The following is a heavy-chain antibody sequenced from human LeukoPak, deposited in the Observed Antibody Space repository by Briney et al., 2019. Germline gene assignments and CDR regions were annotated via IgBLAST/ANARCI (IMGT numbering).Heavy chain of an antibody. Sequence: GGSLRLSCAASGFTFSSYAMSWVRQAPGKGLEWVSAIIGIGGSTYYADSVKGRLTISRDNSKNTLYLQMNSLRAEDTAVYYCAKDGLLRYFDWLREIDYWGQGTLVTVSS. CDR1: GFTFSSYA. J-gene: IGHJ4*02. CDR2: IIGIGGST. D-gene: IGHD3-9*01. CDR3: AKDGLLRYFDWLREIDY. V-gene: IGHV3-23*01.